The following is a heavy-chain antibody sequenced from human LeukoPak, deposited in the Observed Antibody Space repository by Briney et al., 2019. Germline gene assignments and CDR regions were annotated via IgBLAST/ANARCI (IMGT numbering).Heavy chain of an antibody. CDR3: AKDEVIVVVPAAMWY. D-gene: IGHD2-2*01. V-gene: IGHV3-23*01. Sequence: QSGGSLRLSCAASGFTFSSYAMHWVRQAPGKGLEWVSAISGSGGSTYYADSVKGRFTISRDNSKNTLYLQMNSLRAEDTAVYYCAKDEVIVVVPAAMWYWGQGTLVTVSS. CDR2: ISGSGGST. CDR1: GFTFSSYA. J-gene: IGHJ4*02.